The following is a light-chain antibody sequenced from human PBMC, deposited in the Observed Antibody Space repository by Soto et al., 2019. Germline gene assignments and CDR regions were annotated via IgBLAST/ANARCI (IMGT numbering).Light chain of an antibody. J-gene: IGKJ4*01. V-gene: IGKV3-11*01. CDR2: DAS. CDR1: QSVSSF. Sequence: EIVLTQSPATLSLSPGKRATLSCRASQSVSSFLAWYQQKPGQAPRLLIYDASNRATGIPARFSGSGSGTDFILTISSLEPEDFAAYYCQQRSNWPLTFGGGTKVEIK. CDR3: QQRSNWPLT.